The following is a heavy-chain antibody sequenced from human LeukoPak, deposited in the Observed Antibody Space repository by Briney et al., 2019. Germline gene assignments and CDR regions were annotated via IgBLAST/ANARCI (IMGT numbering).Heavy chain of an antibody. CDR3: ARGIAHHYDRGLLGY. D-gene: IGHD3-22*01. J-gene: IGHJ4*02. CDR1: GFTFSSYW. CDR2: INSDGSST. Sequence: GGSLRLSCAASGFTFSSYWMHWVRQAPGKGLVWVSRINSDGSSTSYADSVKGRFTISRDNAKNTLYLQMNSLRAEDTAVYYCARGIAHHYDRGLLGYWGQGTLVTVSS. V-gene: IGHV3-74*01.